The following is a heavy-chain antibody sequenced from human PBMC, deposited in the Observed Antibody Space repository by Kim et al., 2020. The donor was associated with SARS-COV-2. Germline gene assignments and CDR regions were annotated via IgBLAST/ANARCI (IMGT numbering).Heavy chain of an antibody. J-gene: IGHJ4*02. V-gene: IGHV3-74*01. D-gene: IGHD5-12*01. CDR2: INSDGSST. Sequence: GGSLRLSCAASGFTFSDYWMHWVRQAPGKGLVWVSRINSDGSSTNYADSVKGRFTISRDNAKNTLYLQMNSLRAEDTAVYYCARGQRSRDGYNRKDYWGQGTLVTVSS. CDR3: ARGQRSRDGYNRKDY. CDR1: GFTFSDYW.